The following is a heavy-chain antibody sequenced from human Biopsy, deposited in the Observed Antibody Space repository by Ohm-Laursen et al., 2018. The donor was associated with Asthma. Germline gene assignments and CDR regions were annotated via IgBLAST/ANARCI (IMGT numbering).Heavy chain of an antibody. CDR3: AGFCSGGNCPDH. J-gene: IGHJ4*02. V-gene: IGHV4-59*01. CDR2: IHYSGST. D-gene: IGHD2-15*01. Sequence: GTLSLTCPVSGVSIRSYYWTWIRQPPGKGLEWIGNIHYSGSTYSNPSLKGRVTISVDTSKKQISLRLSSVIAADTAVYYCAGFCSGGNCPDHWGQGTLVTVSS. CDR1: GVSIRSYY.